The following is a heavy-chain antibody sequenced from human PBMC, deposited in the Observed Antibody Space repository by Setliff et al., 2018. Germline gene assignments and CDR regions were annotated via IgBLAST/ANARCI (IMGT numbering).Heavy chain of an antibody. CDR1: GFTFDDYV. D-gene: IGHD3-3*01. CDR2: ISWNGAST. V-gene: IGHV3-20*04. Sequence: PGGSLSLSCAASGFTFDDYVFSWVRQAPGKGLEWVSGISWNGASTGYTDSVKGRFTVSRDNAQNSLYLEMKSLRTEDTALYYCARGLTVFGVVFPDAFDIWGQGTVVTVSS. CDR3: ARGLTVFGVVFPDAFDI. J-gene: IGHJ3*02.